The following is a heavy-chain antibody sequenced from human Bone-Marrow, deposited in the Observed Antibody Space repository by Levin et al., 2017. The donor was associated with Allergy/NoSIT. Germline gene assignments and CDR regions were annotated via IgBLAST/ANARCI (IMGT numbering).Heavy chain of an antibody. Sequence: PSETLSLTCTVSGGSISSHYCSWIRQPPGKGLEWIGYIYYSGSTKYNPSLKSRVTISVDTSKNQFSLKLNSVTAADAAVYYCASGRDYFDYWGQGTLVTVSS. CDR3: ASGRDYFDY. CDR2: IYYSGST. V-gene: IGHV4-59*08. J-gene: IGHJ4*02. CDR1: GGSISSHY.